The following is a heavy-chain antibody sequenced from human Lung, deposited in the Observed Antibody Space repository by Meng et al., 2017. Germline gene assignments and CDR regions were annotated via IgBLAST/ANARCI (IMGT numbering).Heavy chain of an antibody. V-gene: IGHV6-1*01. Sequence: QVQLQQSGPGLVKPSQTLPPTCAISGDRVSTNSAAWNWFRQSPSRGLEWLGRTYYRSKWYNGYAVSVRSRITINPDTSKNQFSLQLNSVTPEDTAVYYCARSQQWLDSWGQGTLVTVSS. CDR1: GDRVSTNSAA. J-gene: IGHJ4*02. D-gene: IGHD6-19*01. CDR2: TYYRSKWYN. CDR3: ARSQQWLDS.